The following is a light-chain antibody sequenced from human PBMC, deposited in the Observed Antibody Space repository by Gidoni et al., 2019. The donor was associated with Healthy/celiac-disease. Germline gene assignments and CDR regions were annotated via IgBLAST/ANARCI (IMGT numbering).Light chain of an antibody. Sequence: DLQLTQYPSSLSASEGDRVTITCQASQDISNYVNGYQQKPGKAPTLLIYDASNLETGGPSRFSGSGSGTDFTFTISSLQPEDIATYYCQQYGNLPYTFGQGTKLEIK. CDR3: QQYGNLPYT. CDR2: DAS. V-gene: IGKV1-33*01. CDR1: QDISNY. J-gene: IGKJ2*01.